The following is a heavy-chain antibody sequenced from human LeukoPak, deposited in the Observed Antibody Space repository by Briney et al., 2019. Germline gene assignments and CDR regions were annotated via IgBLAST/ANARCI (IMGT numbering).Heavy chain of an antibody. V-gene: IGHV4-39*01. D-gene: IGHD3-10*01. CDR2: IYYSGST. Sequence: PSETLSLTCTVSGGSISSSSYYWGWIRQPPGKGLEWIGSIYYSGSTYYNPSLKSRVTISVDTSKNQFSLKLSSVTAADTAVYYCARSITVVRGVIMPPDYWGQGTLLTVSS. J-gene: IGHJ4*02. CDR3: ARSITVVRGVIMPPDY. CDR1: GGSISSSSYY.